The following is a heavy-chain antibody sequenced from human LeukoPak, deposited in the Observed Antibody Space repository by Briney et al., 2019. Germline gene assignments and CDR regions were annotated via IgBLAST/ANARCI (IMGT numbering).Heavy chain of an antibody. Sequence: GGSLRLSCAASGFTFSSYEMNWVRQAPGKGLEWVSYISSSGSTIYYADSVRGRFTISRENAKNSLYLQMNSLRAEDTAVYYCARQYYYDSSGYYDAYFQHWGQGTLVTVSS. D-gene: IGHD3-22*01. CDR3: ARQYYYDSSGYYDAYFQH. CDR1: GFTFSSYE. J-gene: IGHJ1*01. CDR2: ISSSGSTI. V-gene: IGHV3-48*03.